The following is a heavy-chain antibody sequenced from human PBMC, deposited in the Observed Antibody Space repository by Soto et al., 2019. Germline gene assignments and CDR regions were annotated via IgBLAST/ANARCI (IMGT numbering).Heavy chain of an antibody. D-gene: IGHD6-19*01. CDR1: GFTFSSYD. V-gene: IGHV3-13*01. CDR2: IGTAGDT. J-gene: IGHJ6*02. Sequence: EVQLVESGGGLVQPGGSLRLSCAASGFTFSSYDMHWVRQATGKGLEWVSAIGTAGDTYYPGSVKGRFTISRENAKNSLYLKMNSLRAGDTAVYYCARTHIAVAKYGMDVWGQGTTVTVSS. CDR3: ARTHIAVAKYGMDV.